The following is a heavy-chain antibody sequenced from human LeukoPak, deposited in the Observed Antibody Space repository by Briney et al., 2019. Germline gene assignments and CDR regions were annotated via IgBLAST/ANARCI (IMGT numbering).Heavy chain of an antibody. CDR1: GGSFSGDY. J-gene: IGHJ6*02. CDR2: INHSGST. CDR3: ARQRFYGMDV. V-gene: IGHV4-34*01. Sequence: SETLSLTCAVYGGSFSGDYWSWIRQPPGKGLEWIGEINHSGSTNYNPSLKSRVTISVDTSKNQFSLKLSSVTAADTAVYYCARQRFYGMDVWGQGTTVTVSS.